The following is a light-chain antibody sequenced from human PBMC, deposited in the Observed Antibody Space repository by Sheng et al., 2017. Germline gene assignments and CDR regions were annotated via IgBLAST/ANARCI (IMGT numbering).Light chain of an antibody. CDR1: QRISSS. V-gene: IGKV1-39*01. Sequence: DIQMTQSPSSLSASVGDRVTITCRSSQRISSSLNWYQQRPGKAPKLLISGASSLQSGVPSRFSGGGSGTDFTLTISGLQPEDFAVYYCQQTYSTPYTFGQGTKLEIK. CDR3: QQTYSTPYT. CDR2: GAS. J-gene: IGKJ2*01.